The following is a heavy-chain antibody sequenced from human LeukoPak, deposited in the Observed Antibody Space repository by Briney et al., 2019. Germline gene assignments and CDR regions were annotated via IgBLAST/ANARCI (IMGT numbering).Heavy chain of an antibody. CDR2: ISYDGSNK. D-gene: IGHD1-26*01. CDR1: GFTFSSYA. V-gene: IGHV3-30-3*01. CDR3: ARDSGYSGSTPDY. J-gene: IGHJ4*02. Sequence: GRSLRLSCAASGFTFSSYAMHWVRQAPGKGLEWVAVISYDGSNKYYADSVKGRFTISRDNSKNTLYLQMNSLRAEDTAVYYCARDSGYSGSTPDYWGQGTLVTVSS.